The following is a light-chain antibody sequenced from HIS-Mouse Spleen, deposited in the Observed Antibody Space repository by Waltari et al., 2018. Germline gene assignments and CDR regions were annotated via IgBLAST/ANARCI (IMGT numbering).Light chain of an antibody. CDR1: QGISSY. Sequence: AIRMTQSPSSFSASTGDRVTITFRASQGISSYLAWYQQKPVKAPKLLIYAASTLQSGVPSRFSGSGSGTDFTLTISCLQSEDFATYYCQQYYSYPLTFGPGTKVDIK. J-gene: IGKJ3*01. V-gene: IGKV1-8*01. CDR2: AAS. CDR3: QQYYSYPLT.